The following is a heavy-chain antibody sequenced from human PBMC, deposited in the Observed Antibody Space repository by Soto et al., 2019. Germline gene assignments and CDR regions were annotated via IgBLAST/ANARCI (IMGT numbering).Heavy chain of an antibody. Sequence: SETLSHTCAVYGGPFSGYYWSWIRQPPGKGLEWIGEINHSGSTNYNPSLKSRVTISVDTSKNQFSLKLSSVTAADTAVYYCARERDSGYDSNYYYMDVWGKGTTVT. D-gene: IGHD5-12*01. CDR3: ARERDSGYDSNYYYMDV. CDR2: INHSGST. J-gene: IGHJ6*03. V-gene: IGHV4-34*01. CDR1: GGPFSGYY.